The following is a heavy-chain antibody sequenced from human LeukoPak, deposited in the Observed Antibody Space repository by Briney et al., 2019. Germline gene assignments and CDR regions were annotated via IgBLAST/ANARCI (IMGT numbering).Heavy chain of an antibody. Sequence: ASAKVSCKASGYTFTSYDINWVRQATGQGLEWMGWMNPNSGNTGYAQKFQGRVTITRNTSISTAYMELSSLRSEDTAVYYCARVQYQPTPYYYYYMDVWGKGTTVTVSS. CDR3: ARVQYQPTPYYYYYMDV. J-gene: IGHJ6*03. V-gene: IGHV1-8*03. CDR1: GYTFTSYD. CDR2: MNPNSGNT. D-gene: IGHD2-2*01.